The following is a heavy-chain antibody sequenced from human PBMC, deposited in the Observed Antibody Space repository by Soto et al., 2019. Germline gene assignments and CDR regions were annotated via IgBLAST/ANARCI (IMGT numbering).Heavy chain of an antibody. Sequence: SETLSLTRTFSGFSIASDDHYWSWIRQHPGKGLEWIGYMSYSGTTYYNPPLRSRVTISVDTSKNQFSLKLSSVTAADTAVYYCARDRITMVRGVIRGNWFDPWGQGTLVTVSS. J-gene: IGHJ5*02. V-gene: IGHV4-30-4*02. CDR3: ARDRITMVRGVIRGNWFDP. D-gene: IGHD3-10*01. CDR2: MSYSGTT. CDR1: GFSIASDDHY.